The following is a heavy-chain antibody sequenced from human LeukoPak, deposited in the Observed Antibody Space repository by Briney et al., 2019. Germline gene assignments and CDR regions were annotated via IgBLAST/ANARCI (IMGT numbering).Heavy chain of an antibody. J-gene: IGHJ4*01. D-gene: IGHD3-16*01. CDR1: GGSVSSGDYY. CDR3: AXDPLPXXXXGINY. Sequence: TVSGGSVSSGDYYWTWIRQPPGKGLEWIGYIYSRGSAYSAPSLKNRVTISVDTSKNQFSLKLSSLXAADTAXYYCAXDPLPXXXXGINYW. V-gene: IGHV4-30-4*08. CDR2: IYSRGSA.